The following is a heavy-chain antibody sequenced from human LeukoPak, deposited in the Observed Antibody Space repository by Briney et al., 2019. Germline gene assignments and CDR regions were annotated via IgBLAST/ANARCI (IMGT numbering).Heavy chain of an antibody. CDR3: ASRPYYYDSSGYFD. V-gene: IGHV3-7*01. J-gene: IGHJ4*02. D-gene: IGHD3-22*01. CDR1: GVTFSSYW. Sequence: GGSLRLSCAASGVTFSSYWMSWVRQAPGEGLERVAKINQDGTEKAYVDSVRGRFTISRDNAKNSLYLQMNSLRAEDTAVYYCASRPYYYDSSGYFDWGQGTLVTVSS. CDR2: INQDGTEK.